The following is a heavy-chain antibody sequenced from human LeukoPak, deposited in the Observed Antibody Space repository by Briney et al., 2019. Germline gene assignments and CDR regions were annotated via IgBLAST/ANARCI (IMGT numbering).Heavy chain of an antibody. V-gene: IGHV4-59*10. CDR3: ARGPNYYGMDV. CDR2: VFTSGST. J-gene: IGHJ6*02. CDR1: GGSFSGYY. Sequence: SETLSLTCAVYGGSFSGYYWSWIRQPAGKGLEWIGRVFTSGSTNYNPSLQSRVTMSVDTSKNQFSLKLRSVTAADTAVYSCARGPNYYGMDVWGQGTTVTVSS.